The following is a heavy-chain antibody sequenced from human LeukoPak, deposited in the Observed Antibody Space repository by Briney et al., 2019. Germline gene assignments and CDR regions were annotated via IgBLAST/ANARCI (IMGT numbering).Heavy chain of an antibody. Sequence: GGSLRLSCAASGFTFDDYAMHWVRQAPGKGLEWVSGISWNSGSIGYADSVKGRFTISRDNAKNSLYLQMNSLRAEDTAVYYCARGGPYYYDSSGYYYSYYFDYWGQGTLVTVSS. D-gene: IGHD3-22*01. V-gene: IGHV3-9*01. CDR3: ARGGPYYYDSSGYYYSYYFDY. CDR1: GFTFDDYA. J-gene: IGHJ4*02. CDR2: ISWNSGSI.